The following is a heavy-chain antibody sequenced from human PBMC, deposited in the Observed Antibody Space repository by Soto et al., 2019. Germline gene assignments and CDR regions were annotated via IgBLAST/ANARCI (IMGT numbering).Heavy chain of an antibody. D-gene: IGHD3-3*01. Sequence: QVQLQQWGAGLLKPSETLSLTCAVYVGSFSGYYWSWIREPPGKGLEWIGEINHSGSTNYNPSLKSRVTIAVDTAKNQFSLKLSSVTAADTAVYYCARGRNGGAYDFWSGANDYWGQGTLVTVSS. CDR2: INHSGST. J-gene: IGHJ4*02. CDR3: ARGRNGGAYDFWSGANDY. V-gene: IGHV4-34*01. CDR1: VGSFSGYY.